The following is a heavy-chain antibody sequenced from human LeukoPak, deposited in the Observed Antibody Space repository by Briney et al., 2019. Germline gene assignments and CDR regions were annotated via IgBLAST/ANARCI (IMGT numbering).Heavy chain of an antibody. CDR3: ARGCSGGSCYPRYYYYGMDV. J-gene: IGHJ6*04. CDR2: INAGNGNT. V-gene: IGHV1-3*01. D-gene: IGHD2-15*01. CDR1: GYTFTSYA. Sequence: GASVKVSCKASGYTFTSYAMHWVRQAPGQRLEWMGWINAGNGNTKYSQKFQGRVTITRDTSASTAYMELSSLRSEDTAVYYCARGCSGGSCYPRYYYYGMDVWGKGATVTVSS.